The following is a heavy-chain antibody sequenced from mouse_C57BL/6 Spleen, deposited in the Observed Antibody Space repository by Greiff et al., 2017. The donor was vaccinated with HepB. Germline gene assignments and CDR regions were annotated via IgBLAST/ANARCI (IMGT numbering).Heavy chain of an antibody. CDR1: GFTFNTYA. CDR2: IRSKISNYAT. Sequence: DVHLVESGGGLVQPKGSLKLSCAASGFTFNTYAMHWVRQAPGKGLEWVARIRSKISNYATYYADSVKDRFTISRDDSQSILYLQMNNLKTEDTAMYYCVRDEDYFPLAYWGQGTLVTVSA. V-gene: IGHV10-3*01. J-gene: IGHJ3*01. D-gene: IGHD1-1*01. CDR3: VRDEDYFPLAY.